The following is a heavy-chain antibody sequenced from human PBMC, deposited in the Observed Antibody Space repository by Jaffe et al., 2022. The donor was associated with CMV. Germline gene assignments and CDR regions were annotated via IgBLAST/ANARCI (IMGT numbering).Heavy chain of an antibody. CDR3: AKGSQFDI. J-gene: IGHJ4*02. D-gene: IGHD1-26*01. Sequence: EVQLLESGGGLVQPGGSLRLSCAASGFTFSTYDMSWGRQAPGEGLEWVSGLCGRIGTAYYADSVRGRFTISRDNSKNTLYLEMNSLRPEDTAVYYCAKGSQFDIWGQGTLVTVSS. CDR2: LCGRIGTA. V-gene: IGHV3-23*01. CDR1: GFTFSTYD.